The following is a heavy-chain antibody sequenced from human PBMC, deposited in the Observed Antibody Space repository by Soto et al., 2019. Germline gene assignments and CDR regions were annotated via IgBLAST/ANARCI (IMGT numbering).Heavy chain of an antibody. CDR3: AKDHRRLYYYYMDV. Sequence: HLGGSLRLSCAASGFTFSSYAMSWVRQAPGKGLEWVSAISGSGGSTYYADSVKGRFTISRDNSKNTLYLQMNSLRAEDTAVYYCAKDHRRLYYYYMDVWGKGTTVTVSS. CDR1: GFTFSSYA. CDR2: ISGSGGST. V-gene: IGHV3-23*01. D-gene: IGHD2-21*02. J-gene: IGHJ6*03.